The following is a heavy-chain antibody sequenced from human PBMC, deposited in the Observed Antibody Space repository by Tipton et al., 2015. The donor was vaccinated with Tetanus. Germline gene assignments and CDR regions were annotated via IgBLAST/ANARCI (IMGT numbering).Heavy chain of an antibody. CDR1: GASIRSYY. CDR2: IFYSGST. Sequence: TLSLTCTVSGASIRSYYWSWIRQSPRKGLEWIGYIFYSGSTNYNPSLKSRVTMSADTSKNQLSLRLNSVTSADTAVYYCARTSGYMYSDCWGQGTLVTVSS. V-gene: IGHV4-59*01. J-gene: IGHJ4*02. CDR3: ARTSGYMYSDC. D-gene: IGHD3-3*01.